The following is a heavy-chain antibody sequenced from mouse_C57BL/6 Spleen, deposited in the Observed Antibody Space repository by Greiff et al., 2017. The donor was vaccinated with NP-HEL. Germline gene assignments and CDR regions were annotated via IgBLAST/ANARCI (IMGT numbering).Heavy chain of an antibody. V-gene: IGHV7-3*01. D-gene: IGHD2-4*01. CDR1: GFTFTDYY. CDR2: IRNKANGYTT. Sequence: EVKLMESGGGLVQPGGSLSLSCAASGFTFTDYYMSWVRQPPGKALEWLGFIRNKANGYTTEYSASVKGRFTISRDNSQSILYLQMNALRAEDRATDYCASNYDYDGGAWFAYWGQGTLVTVSA. J-gene: IGHJ3*01. CDR3: ASNYDYDGGAWFAY.